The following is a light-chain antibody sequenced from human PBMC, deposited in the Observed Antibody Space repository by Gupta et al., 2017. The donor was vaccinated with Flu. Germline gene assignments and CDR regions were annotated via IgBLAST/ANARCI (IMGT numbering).Light chain of an antibody. Sequence: SALTQPASVSGSAGQSITISCTGSSSDVGGYNYVSWYQQHPGKAPRLMIYEVSSRPAGVSYRFSGSKSGNTASLTISGLQAEDEADYYCNSYTSTKNWVFGGGTKLTVL. J-gene: IGLJ3*02. V-gene: IGLV2-14*01. CDR1: SSDVGGYNY. CDR3: NSYTSTKNWV. CDR2: EVS.